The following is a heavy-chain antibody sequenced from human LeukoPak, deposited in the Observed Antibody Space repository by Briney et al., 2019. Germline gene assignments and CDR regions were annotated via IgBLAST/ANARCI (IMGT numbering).Heavy chain of an antibody. D-gene: IGHD3-10*01. V-gene: IGHV3-7*01. J-gene: IGHJ4*02. CDR1: GFTFSSYW. Sequence: GGSLRLSCAASGFTFSSYWMSWVRQAPGKGLEWVANIKQDGSEKYYVDSVKGRFTISRDNAKNSLYLQMNSLRAEDTAVYYCASVALWFGGYYFDYWGQGTLVTVSS. CDR2: IKQDGSEK. CDR3: ASVALWFGGYYFDY.